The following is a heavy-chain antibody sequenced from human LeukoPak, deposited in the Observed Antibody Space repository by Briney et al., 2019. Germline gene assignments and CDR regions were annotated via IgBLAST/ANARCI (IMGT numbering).Heavy chain of an antibody. CDR2: IYHSGST. V-gene: IGHV4-30-2*01. CDR1: GGSISSGGYY. D-gene: IGHD3-3*01. Sequence: PSETLSLTCTVSGGSISSGGYYWSWIRQPPGKGLEWIGSIYHSGSTYYNLSLKSRVTISVDRSKNQFSLKLSSVTAADTAVYYCASTPGPTIFGVVTQPRYYFDYWGQGTLVTVSS. CDR3: ASTPGPTIFGVVTQPRYYFDY. J-gene: IGHJ4*02.